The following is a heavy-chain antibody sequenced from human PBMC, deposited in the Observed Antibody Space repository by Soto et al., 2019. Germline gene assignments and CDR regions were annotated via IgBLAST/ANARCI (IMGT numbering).Heavy chain of an antibody. CDR2: ISSSLSTI. Sequence: PGGSLRLSCAASGFTFSSYEMNRVRQAPGKGLEWVSYISSSLSTIYYADSVKGRFTISRDNAKNSLYLQMNSLRAEDSAVYYCARANGYSSAWDFDYWGQGTLVTASS. D-gene: IGHD6-19*01. CDR3: ARANGYSSAWDFDY. J-gene: IGHJ4*02. CDR1: GFTFSSYE. V-gene: IGHV3-48*03.